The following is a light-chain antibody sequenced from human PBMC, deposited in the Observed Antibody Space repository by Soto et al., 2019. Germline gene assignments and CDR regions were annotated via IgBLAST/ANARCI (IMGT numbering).Light chain of an antibody. CDR1: SSDVGGYNY. CDR2: DVS. V-gene: IGLV2-11*01. J-gene: IGLJ3*02. CDR3: CSYAGSYSGV. Sequence: QSALTQPRSVSGSPGQSVTISCTGTSSDVGGYNYVSWYQQHPGKAPKFMIYDVSERPSGVPDRFSGSKSGDTASLTISGLQVEDEADYYCCSYAGSYSGVFGGGTKLTVL.